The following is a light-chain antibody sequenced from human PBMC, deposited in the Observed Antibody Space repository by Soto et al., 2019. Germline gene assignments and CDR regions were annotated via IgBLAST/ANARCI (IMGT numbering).Light chain of an antibody. CDR2: DVS. CDR3: QHYNNWPPWT. J-gene: IGKJ1*01. V-gene: IGKV3D-15*01. CDR1: ERVTNY. Sequence: ELVVTNSPVALSLSPGERGTLSCRASERVTNYLAWYQQKPGQAPRLLVYDVSNRATGIPARFWGSGSGTEFTLTISSLQSEDFAVYYCQHYNNWPPWTFGQGTKVDI.